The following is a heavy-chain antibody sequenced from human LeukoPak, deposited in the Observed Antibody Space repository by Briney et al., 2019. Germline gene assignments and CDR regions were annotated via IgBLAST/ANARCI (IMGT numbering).Heavy chain of an antibody. J-gene: IGHJ4*02. CDR1: GFTFSSYG. Sequence: GGSLRLSCAASGFTFSSYGMHWVRQAPGKGLEWVAVISYDGSNKYYADSVKGRFTIPRDNSKNTLYLQMNSLRAEDTAVYYCAKGELRYFDWLNYWGQGTLVTVSS. CDR3: AKGELRYFDWLNY. V-gene: IGHV3-30*18. CDR2: ISYDGSNK. D-gene: IGHD3-9*01.